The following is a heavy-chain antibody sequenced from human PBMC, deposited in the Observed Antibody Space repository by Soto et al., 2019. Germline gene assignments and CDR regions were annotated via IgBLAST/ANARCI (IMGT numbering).Heavy chain of an antibody. Sequence: QITLKESGPTLVKPTQTLTLTCTFSGFSLSTSGVGVGWIRQPPGKALEWVALIYWDDAKEYSPSLKSRLTITKDTPKNQVALTMTHMDPVDTATYYCAHKGGGDRILDYWGQGTLVTVSS. V-gene: IGHV2-5*02. J-gene: IGHJ4*02. CDR3: AHKGGGDRILDY. CDR1: GFSLSTSGVG. CDR2: IYWDDAK. D-gene: IGHD3-16*01.